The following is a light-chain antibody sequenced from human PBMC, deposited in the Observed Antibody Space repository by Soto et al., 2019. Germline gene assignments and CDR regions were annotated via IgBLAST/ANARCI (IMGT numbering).Light chain of an antibody. J-gene: IGKJ1*01. Sequence: EIGLTQSPGTLSLSPGERATLSCRASQSVSSSYLAWYQQKPGQAPRLLIYGASSRATGIPDRFSGSGSGTDFTLTISRLEPEDFAVYYCQQYCSSPWTFGKGTNVEVK. V-gene: IGKV3-20*01. CDR2: GAS. CDR3: QQYCSSPWT. CDR1: QSVSSSY.